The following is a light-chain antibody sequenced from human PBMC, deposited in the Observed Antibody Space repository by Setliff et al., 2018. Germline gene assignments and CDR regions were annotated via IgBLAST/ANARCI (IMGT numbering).Light chain of an antibody. CDR1: GTYNY. CDR2: DVT. Sequence: QSALTQPASVSGSPGQSITISCTGTGTYNYVSWYQQHPGKAPQLIIYDVTNRPSGVSNRFSASKSGNTASLTISGLQPEDDADYYCSSYTSNSTYVFGTGTKVPS. J-gene: IGLJ1*01. V-gene: IGLV2-14*03. CDR3: SSYTSNSTYV.